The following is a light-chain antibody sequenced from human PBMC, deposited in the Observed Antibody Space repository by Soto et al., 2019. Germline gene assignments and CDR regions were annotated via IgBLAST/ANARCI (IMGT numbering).Light chain of an antibody. CDR1: SSDVGGYNY. CDR3: CSYAGSSPYV. Sequence: QSALTQPRSVSGSPGQSVTISCTGTSSDVGGYNYVSWYHQHPGKAPKLMIYDVNKRPSGVPDRFSGSKSGNTASLTISGLQAEDEADYYCCSYAGSSPYVFGTGTKVTVL. CDR2: DVN. V-gene: IGLV2-11*01. J-gene: IGLJ1*01.